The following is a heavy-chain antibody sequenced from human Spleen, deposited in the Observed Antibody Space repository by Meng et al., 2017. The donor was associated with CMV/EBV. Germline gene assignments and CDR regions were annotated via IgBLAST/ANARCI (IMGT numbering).Heavy chain of an antibody. V-gene: IGHV3-21*01. Sequence: GESLKISCAASGFTFSSYSMNWVRQAPGKGLEWVSSISSSSSYIYYADSVKGRFTISRDNAKNSLYLQMNSLRAEDTAVYYCAKVDCSGGSCYPIDYWGQGTLVTVSS. J-gene: IGHJ4*02. D-gene: IGHD2-15*01. CDR2: ISSSSSYI. CDR1: GFTFSSYS. CDR3: AKVDCSGGSCYPIDY.